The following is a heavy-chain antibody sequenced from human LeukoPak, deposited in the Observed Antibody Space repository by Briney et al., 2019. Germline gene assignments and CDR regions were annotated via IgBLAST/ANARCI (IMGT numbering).Heavy chain of an antibody. J-gene: IGHJ4*02. V-gene: IGHV3-30*02. CDR1: EFTFSSYG. D-gene: IGHD6-13*01. CDR2: IRYDGSNK. Sequence: GGSLRLSCAASEFTFSSYGMHWVRQAPGKGLEWVAFIRYDGSNKYYADSVKGRFTISRDNYKNTLYLQMNSLRAEDTAVYYCAKPTYSSSWYTTPSYFDYWGQGTLVTVSS. CDR3: AKPTYSSSWYTTPSYFDY.